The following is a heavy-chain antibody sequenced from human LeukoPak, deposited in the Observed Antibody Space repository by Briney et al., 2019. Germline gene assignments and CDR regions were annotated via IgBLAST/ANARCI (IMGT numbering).Heavy chain of an antibody. CDR1: GFTFSSYG. CDR3: ARLGSVIWNSGLDY. D-gene: IGHD3-10*01. V-gene: IGHV3-30*02. CDR2: IRYDGSNK. Sequence: GGSLRLSCAASGFTFSSYGMHWVRQAPGKGLDWVTFIRYDGSNKYYADSVKGRFTISRDNSKNTLYLQMNSLRAEDTAVYYCARLGSVIWNSGLDYWGQGTLVTVSS. J-gene: IGHJ4*02.